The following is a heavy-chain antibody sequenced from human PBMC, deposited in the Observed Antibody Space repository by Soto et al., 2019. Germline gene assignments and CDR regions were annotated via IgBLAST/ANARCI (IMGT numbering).Heavy chain of an antibody. CDR2: IYYRGNT. J-gene: IGHJ4*02. CDR3: ARHPGYYDVLTGYSTYYFDS. V-gene: IGHV4-59*08. Sequence: QVQLQESGPGLVKPSETLSLTCTVSGGSMSPYYWSWIRQPPGKGLEWIGYIYYRGNTNYNPSFKSRVTISVDTSKNQFSLRLSSVTAADMAVYYCARHPGYYDVLTGYSTYYFDSWGQGTLVTVSS. D-gene: IGHD3-9*01. CDR1: GGSMSPYY.